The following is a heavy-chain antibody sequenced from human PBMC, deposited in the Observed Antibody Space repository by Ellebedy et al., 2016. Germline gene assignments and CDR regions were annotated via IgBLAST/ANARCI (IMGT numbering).Heavy chain of an antibody. CDR1: GGSISSSSYY. CDR2: IYYSGST. J-gene: IGHJ6*02. D-gene: IGHD6-19*01. Sequence: SETLSLTRTVSGGSISSSSYYWGWIRQPTGKGLEWIGSIYYSGSTYYNPSLKSRVTISVSTSKNQFFLKLSSVTAADTAGYYCARDIRAVPYYYYGMDVWGQGTTVTVSS. CDR3: ARDIRAVPYYYYGMDV. V-gene: IGHV4-39*02.